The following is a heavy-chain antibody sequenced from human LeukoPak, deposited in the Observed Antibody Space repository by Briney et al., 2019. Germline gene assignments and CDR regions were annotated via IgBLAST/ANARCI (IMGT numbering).Heavy chain of an antibody. CDR1: GFTFSSYW. J-gene: IGHJ4*02. V-gene: IGHV3-74*01. D-gene: IGHD3-22*01. CDR3: ARVPYRYYDSSGYYDLPDY. CDR2: INSDGSST. Sequence: GGSLRLSCAASGFTFSSYWMTWVRQAPGKGLVWVSRINSDGSSTSYADSVKGRFTVSRDNAKNTLYLQMNSLRAEDTAVYYCARVPYRYYDSSGYYDLPDYWGQGTLVTVSS.